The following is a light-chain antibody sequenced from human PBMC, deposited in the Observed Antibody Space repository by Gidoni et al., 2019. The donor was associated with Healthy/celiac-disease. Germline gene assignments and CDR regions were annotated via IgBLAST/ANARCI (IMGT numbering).Light chain of an antibody. CDR2: EVS. V-gene: IGLV2-14*01. Sequence: QSALTQPVSVSGSPGQSITISCTGTSSDVGGYNYVSWYQQHPGKAPKLMIYEVSNRPSGVSNRFSGLQAEDEADYYCSSYTSSSTYVFGTGTKVTVL. CDR3: SSYTSSSTYV. J-gene: IGLJ1*01. CDR1: SSDVGGYNY.